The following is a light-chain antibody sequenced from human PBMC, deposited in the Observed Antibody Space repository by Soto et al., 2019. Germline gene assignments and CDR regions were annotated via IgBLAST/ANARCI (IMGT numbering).Light chain of an antibody. Sequence: DIQMAQSPSTLSASMGDRVTITCRASDSIHRWLAGYQQKPGQAARLLIYDTSTLTSGVPSRFSGSGSGTEFNLTIANLQPDDFATSFCHQYNSYSWTFGQGTKV. V-gene: IGKV1-5*01. CDR1: DSIHRW. CDR3: HQYNSYSWT. J-gene: IGKJ1*01. CDR2: DTS.